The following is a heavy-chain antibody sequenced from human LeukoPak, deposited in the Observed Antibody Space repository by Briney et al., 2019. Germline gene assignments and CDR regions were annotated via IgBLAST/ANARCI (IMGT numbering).Heavy chain of an antibody. D-gene: IGHD6-6*01. J-gene: IGHJ6*02. CDR3: ARAVSSSLGYYYGMDV. CDR2: TYYRSKWSN. V-gene: IGHV6-1*01. Sequence: SQTLSLTCAISGDSVSSNSAAWNWIRQSPSRSLEWLGRTYYRSKWSNDYAVSVKSRITINPDTSQNQFSLQLSSVTAADTAVYYCARAVSSSLGYYYGMDVWGQGTTVTVSS. CDR1: GDSVSSNSAA.